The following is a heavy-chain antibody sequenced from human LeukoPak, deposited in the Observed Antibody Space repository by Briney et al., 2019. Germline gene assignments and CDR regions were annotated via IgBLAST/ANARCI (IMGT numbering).Heavy chain of an antibody. J-gene: IGHJ4*02. D-gene: IGHD3-10*01. Sequence: ASVKVSCKASGYTFNHHGISWVRQAPGQGLECMGWIHPISGATSYAQRFQGRVAMTRDTSISTAYMELSRLRPDDTAVYYCARDGPAQMVDFDYWGQGSQVTVSS. V-gene: IGHV1-2*02. CDR3: ARDGPAQMVDFDY. CDR1: GYTFNHHG. CDR2: IHPISGAT.